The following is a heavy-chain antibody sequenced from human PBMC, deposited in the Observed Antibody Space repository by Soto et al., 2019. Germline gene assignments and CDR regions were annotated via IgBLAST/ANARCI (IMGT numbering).Heavy chain of an antibody. Sequence: GGSLRLSCAASGFAFSSYAMHWVRQAPGKGLEWVADIAYDGSNKYYADSVKGRFTISRDNSKNTLYLQMNSLRVEDTAVYYCTRDQPEMAFDHWGQGTLVTVSS. V-gene: IGHV3-30*04. J-gene: IGHJ4*02. CDR2: IAYDGSNK. CDR3: TRDQPEMAFDH. CDR1: GFAFSSYA.